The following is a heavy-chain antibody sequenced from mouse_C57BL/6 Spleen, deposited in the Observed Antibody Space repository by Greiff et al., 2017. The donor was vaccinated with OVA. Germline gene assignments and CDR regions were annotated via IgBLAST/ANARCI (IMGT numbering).Heavy chain of an antibody. J-gene: IGHJ1*03. CDR3: ARGYYGSRGYFDV. D-gene: IGHD1-1*01. CDR1: GYTFTSYW. CDR2: IDPSDSYT. Sequence: VQLKQPGAELVMPGASVKLSCKASGYTFTSYWMHWVKQRPGQGLEWIGEIDPSDSYTNYNQKFKGKSTLTVDKSSSTAYMQLSSLTSEDSAVYYCARGYYGSRGYFDVWGTGTTVTVSS. V-gene: IGHV1-69*01.